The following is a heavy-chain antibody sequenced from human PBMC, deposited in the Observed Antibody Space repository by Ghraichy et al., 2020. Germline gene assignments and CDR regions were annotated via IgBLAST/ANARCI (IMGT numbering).Heavy chain of an antibody. J-gene: IGHJ5*02. CDR1: GGSFSGYY. CDR2: INHTGGP. CDR3: ARKTRSPGYPFNWFDP. V-gene: IGHV4-34*01. D-gene: IGHD3-9*01. Sequence: SETLSLTCAMNGGSFSGYYWTWLRQSPGKGLEWIGEINHTGGPNYNPSLKSRLTISVDTSTNNFSLRLTSLTAADTAIYYCARKTRSPGYPFNWFDPWGQGTLVTVSS.